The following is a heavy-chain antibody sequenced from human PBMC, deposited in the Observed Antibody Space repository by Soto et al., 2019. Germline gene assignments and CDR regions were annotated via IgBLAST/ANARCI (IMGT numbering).Heavy chain of an antibody. V-gene: IGHV4-4*02. CDR2: IYHSGST. D-gene: IGHD2-2*01. Sequence: QVQLQESGPGLVKPSGTLSLTCAVSGGSISSSNWWSWVRQPPGKGLEWIGEIYHSGSTNYNPSLKSRVTISVDKSKNQSSLKLSPVTAADTAVYYCASRYCSSTSCYSGMDVWGQGTTVTVSS. CDR1: GGSISSSNW. CDR3: ASRYCSSTSCYSGMDV. J-gene: IGHJ6*02.